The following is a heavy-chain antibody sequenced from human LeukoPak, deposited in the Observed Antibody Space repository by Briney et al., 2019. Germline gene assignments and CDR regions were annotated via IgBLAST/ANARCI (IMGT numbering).Heavy chain of an antibody. D-gene: IGHD2-21*02. J-gene: IGHJ4*02. CDR2: IYTSGST. Sequence: SETLSLTCTVSGYSISSGYYWGWIRQPAGKGLEWIGRIYTSGSTNYNPSLKSRVTISVDTSKNQFSLKLSSVTAADTAVYYCAREDAYCGGDCYPDYWGQGTLVTVSS. CDR1: GYSISSGYY. V-gene: IGHV4-61*02. CDR3: AREDAYCGGDCYPDY.